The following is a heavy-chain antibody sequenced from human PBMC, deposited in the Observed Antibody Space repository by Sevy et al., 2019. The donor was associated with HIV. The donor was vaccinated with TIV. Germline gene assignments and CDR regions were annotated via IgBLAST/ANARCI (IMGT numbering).Heavy chain of an antibody. CDR3: ARFPPQRAFDI. CDR1: GFAFSDYA. J-gene: IGHJ3*02. Sequence: GGSLRLSCEAFGFAFSDYAMHWVRQVPGKGLEWLAVVSYDGSNTSYADSVKGRFTVSRDNSKNTLYLQMNSLRRDETAVFYSARFPPQRAFDIWGQGTTVTVSS. CDR2: VSYDGSNT. V-gene: IGHV3-30-3*01.